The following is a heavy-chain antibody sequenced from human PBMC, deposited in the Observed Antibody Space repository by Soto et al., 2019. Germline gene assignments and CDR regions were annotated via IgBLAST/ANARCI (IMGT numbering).Heavy chain of an antibody. J-gene: IGHJ4*02. Sequence: QVQLVESGGGVVQPGRSLRLSCAASGFTFSSYGMHWVRQAPGKGLEWVAVIWYDGSNKYYADSVKGRFTISRDNSKNTLYLQMNSLRAEDTAVYYCARDGGYCSGGSCDPIFDYWGQGTLVTVSS. V-gene: IGHV3-33*01. D-gene: IGHD2-15*01. CDR2: IWYDGSNK. CDR1: GFTFSSYG. CDR3: ARDGGYCSGGSCDPIFDY.